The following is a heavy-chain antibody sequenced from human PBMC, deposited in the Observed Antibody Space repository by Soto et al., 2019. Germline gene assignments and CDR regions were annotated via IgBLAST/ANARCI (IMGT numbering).Heavy chain of an antibody. V-gene: IGHV4-39*01. D-gene: IGHD3-22*01. CDR2: IYYSGST. J-gene: IGHJ6*02. CDR1: GGSISSSSYY. CDR3: ASVSYYYDSSGYYSVPYYYYGMDV. Sequence: TSETLSLTCTVSGGSISSSSYYWGWIRQPPGKGLEWIGSIYYSGSTYYNPSLKSRVTISVDTSKNQFSLKLSSVTAADTAVYYCASVSYYYDSSGYYSVPYYYYGMDVWGQGTTVTVSS.